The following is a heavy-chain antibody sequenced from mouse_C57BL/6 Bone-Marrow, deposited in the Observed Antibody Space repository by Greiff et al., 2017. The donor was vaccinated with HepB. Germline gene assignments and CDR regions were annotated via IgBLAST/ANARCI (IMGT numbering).Heavy chain of an antibody. J-gene: IGHJ1*03. CDR2: IDPETGGT. CDR1: GYTFTDYE. D-gene: IGHD2-1*01. CDR3: TREGSTMVTLLWYFDV. V-gene: IGHV1-15*01. Sequence: QVQLKESGAELVRPGASVTLSCKASGYTFTDYEMHWVKQTPVHGLEWIGAIDPETGGTAYNQKFKGKAILTADKSSSTAYMELRSLTSEDSAVYYCTREGSTMVTLLWYFDVWGTGTTVTVSS.